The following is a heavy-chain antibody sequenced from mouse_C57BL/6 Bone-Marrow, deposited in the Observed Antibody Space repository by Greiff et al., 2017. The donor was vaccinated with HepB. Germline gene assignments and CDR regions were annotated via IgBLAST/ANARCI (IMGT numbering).Heavy chain of an antibody. Sequence: QVQLQQSGAELARPGASVKLSCKASGYTFTSYGISWVKQRTGQGLEWIGEIYPRSGNTYYNEKFKGKATLTADKSSSTAYIELRSLTSEDSAVYFCAPLDSSGHYFDYWGQGTTLTVSS. D-gene: IGHD3-2*02. CDR2: IYPRSGNT. J-gene: IGHJ2*01. CDR1: GYTFTSYG. V-gene: IGHV1-81*01. CDR3: APLDSSGHYFDY.